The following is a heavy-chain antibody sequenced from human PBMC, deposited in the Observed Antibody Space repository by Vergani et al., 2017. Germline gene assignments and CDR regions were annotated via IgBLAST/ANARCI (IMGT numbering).Heavy chain of an antibody. Sequence: VQLVQSGAEVKKPGASVKVSCKASGYTFTSYAMHWVRQAPGQRLEWMGWINAGNGNTKYSQKFQGRVTITRDTSASTAYMELSSLRSEDTAVYYCARVGDFWSGCFFDYWGQGTLVTVSS. CDR3: ARVGDFWSGCFFDY. CDR1: GYTFTSYA. CDR2: INAGNGNT. D-gene: IGHD3-3*01. J-gene: IGHJ4*02. V-gene: IGHV1-3*01.